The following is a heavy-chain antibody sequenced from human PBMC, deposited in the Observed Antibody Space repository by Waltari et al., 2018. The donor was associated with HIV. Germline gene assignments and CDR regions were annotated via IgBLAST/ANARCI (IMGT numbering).Heavy chain of an antibody. CDR1: GFTFHSYS. CDR3: ASHPVPFCGNRRCYGGF. J-gene: IGHJ4*02. CDR2: ISATGATT. Sequence: EVQLLESGGALVQPGESLRLSCAGSGFTFHSYSLSWVRQAPGMGLEWVSSISATGATTYYSDSVKGRFTISRDNSKNTLSLQMNSLLVEDTAIYYCASHPVPFCGNRRCYGGFWGQGTLVTVSS. V-gene: IGHV3-23*01. D-gene: IGHD2-21*01.